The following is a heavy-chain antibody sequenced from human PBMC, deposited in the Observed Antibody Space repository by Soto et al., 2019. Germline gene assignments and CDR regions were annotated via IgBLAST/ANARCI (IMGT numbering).Heavy chain of an antibody. V-gene: IGHV3-23*01. J-gene: IGHJ6*02. CDR2: ISGSGDST. D-gene: IGHD6-13*01. CDR3: AKDRDGAAAGPTKFYGMDV. CDR1: GFTFSSYA. Sequence: EVQLLESGGGLVQHGGSLRLSCPASGFTFSSYAMSWVRQAPGKGLEWVSVISGSGDSTYYADSVRGRFTISRDNSKNTLYLQMNSLRAEDTAVYYCAKDRDGAAAGPTKFYGMDVWGQGTTVTVSS.